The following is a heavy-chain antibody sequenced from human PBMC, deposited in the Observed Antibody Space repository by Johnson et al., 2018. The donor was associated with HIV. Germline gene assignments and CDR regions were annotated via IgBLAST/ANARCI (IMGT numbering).Heavy chain of an antibody. Sequence: VQLVESGGGVVQPGRSLRLSCAASGFTFSSNYMSWVRQAPGKGLEWVSVIYSGGSTYYADSVKGRFTISRDNSKNTLYLQMNSLRAEDTAVYYCASSFDYGDAFDIWGQGTMVTVSS. CDR3: ASSFDYGDAFDI. V-gene: IGHV3-66*01. D-gene: IGHD4-17*01. CDR1: GFTFSSNY. CDR2: IYSGGST. J-gene: IGHJ3*02.